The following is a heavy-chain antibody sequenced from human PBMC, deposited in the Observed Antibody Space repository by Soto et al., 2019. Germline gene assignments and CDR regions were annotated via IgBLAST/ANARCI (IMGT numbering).Heavy chain of an antibody. Sequence: GGSLRLSCEASGFTFSSYGMHWVRQAPGKGLEWVAIIWNDGSNEYYADSVKGRFTISRDNSKNTLYLQVSNLRAEDTAVYFCARDQTDSGGYYDSWGQVTLVTVSS. D-gene: IGHD3-22*01. CDR2: IWNDGSNE. CDR1: GFTFSSYG. V-gene: IGHV3-33*01. CDR3: ARDQTDSGGYYDS. J-gene: IGHJ4*02.